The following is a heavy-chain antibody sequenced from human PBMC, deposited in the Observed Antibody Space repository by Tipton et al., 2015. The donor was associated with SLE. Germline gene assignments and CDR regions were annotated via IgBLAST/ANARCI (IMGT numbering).Heavy chain of an antibody. J-gene: IGHJ4*02. CDR2: ISADEGYT. Sequence: SLRLSCAASGFTLSSNWMHWVRQAPGKGLVWVSCISADEGYTVYADSVKGRSTISRDNSKNTLYLQMNGLRAEDTAIYYCARDAYGDSTVLLDYWGQGTLVTVAS. D-gene: IGHD4-17*01. CDR1: GFTLSSNW. V-gene: IGHV3-74*01. CDR3: ARDAYGDSTVLLDY.